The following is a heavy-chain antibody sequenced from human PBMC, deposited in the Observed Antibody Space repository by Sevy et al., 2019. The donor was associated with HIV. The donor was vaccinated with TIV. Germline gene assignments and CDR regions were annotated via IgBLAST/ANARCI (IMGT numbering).Heavy chain of an antibody. CDR1: GFTFSSYG. CDR2: IRYDGSNK. D-gene: IGHD2-8*01. V-gene: IGHV3-30*02. Sequence: GGSLRLSCTASGFTFSSYGMHWVRQAPGKGLEWVAFIRYDGSNKYYADSVKGRFTISRDNSKNTLYLQMNSLRAEDTAVYYCAKDDILMVYAMSWFDPWGQGTLVTVSS. J-gene: IGHJ5*02. CDR3: AKDDILMVYAMSWFDP.